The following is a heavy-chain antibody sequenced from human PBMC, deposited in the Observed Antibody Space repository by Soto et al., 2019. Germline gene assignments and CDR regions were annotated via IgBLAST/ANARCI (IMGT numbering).Heavy chain of an antibody. J-gene: IGHJ3*02. CDR2: INPNSGGT. CDR3: ARCRIAARPGDVFDI. Sequence: ASVKVSCKASGYTFTGYYMHWVRQAPGQGLEWMGWINPNSGGTNYAQKFQGWVTMTRDTSISTAYMELSRLRSDETAVYYCARCRIAARPGDVFDIGGQGTMVTVSS. CDR1: GYTFTGYY. D-gene: IGHD6-6*01. V-gene: IGHV1-2*04.